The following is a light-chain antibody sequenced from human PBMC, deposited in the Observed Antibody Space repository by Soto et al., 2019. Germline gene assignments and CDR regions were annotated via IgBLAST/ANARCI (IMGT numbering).Light chain of an antibody. V-gene: IGKV3D-15*01. J-gene: IGKJ1*01. CDR3: QQYHSYWT. Sequence: EIVMTQSPAILSVSPGDRATLSCRASQSVSTNLAWYQQKPGQAPRLLIYDASNRATGIPARFSGSGSGTEFTLTISSLQTDDFSTYYCQQYHSYWTFGQGTKVDIK. CDR1: QSVSTN. CDR2: DAS.